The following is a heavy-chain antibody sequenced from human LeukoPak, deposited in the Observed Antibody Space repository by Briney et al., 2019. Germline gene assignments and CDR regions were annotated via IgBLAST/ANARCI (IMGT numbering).Heavy chain of an antibody. CDR1: GFSLSTSGVG. V-gene: IGHV2-5*01. CDR2: IYWNDDK. CDR3: ARSYSDYDYFNNWFDP. D-gene: IGHD5-12*01. Sequence: SGPTLVKPTQTLTLTCTFSGFSLSTSGVGVGWIRQPPGKALEWLALIYWNDDKRYSPSLKSRLTISRNTSKNQVVLTMTNMDPVDTATYYCARSYSDYDYFNNWFDPWGQGTLVTVSS. J-gene: IGHJ5*02.